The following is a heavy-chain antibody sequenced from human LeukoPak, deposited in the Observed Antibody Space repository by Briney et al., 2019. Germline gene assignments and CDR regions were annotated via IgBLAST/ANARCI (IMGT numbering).Heavy chain of an antibody. CDR2: INHGGGT. CDR3: ARGEDGTGDYRPTYFDS. CDR1: GGSFSDYF. V-gene: IGHV4-34*01. Sequence: SETLSLTCAVYGGSFSDYFWSWIRQTPGKGLEWLGEINHGGGTNYNPSLKSRATISVDTSKKQFSLNLTSVTAADTAVYYCARGEDGTGDYRPTYFDSWGQGTLVTVSS. J-gene: IGHJ4*02. D-gene: IGHD4-17*01.